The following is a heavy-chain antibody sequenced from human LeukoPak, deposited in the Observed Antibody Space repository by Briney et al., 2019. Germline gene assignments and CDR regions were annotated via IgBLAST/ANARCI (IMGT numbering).Heavy chain of an antibody. Sequence: PGGSLRLSCAASGFTFSNAWMSWVRQPPGKGLEWVGRIKRKTDGGTTDYAAPVKGRFTISRDDSKNTLYLQMNSLKTEDTAVYYCTTHPRGSTHYWGQGTLVTVSS. D-gene: IGHD5-12*01. CDR2: IKRKTDGGTT. CDR3: TTHPRGSTHY. J-gene: IGHJ4*02. CDR1: GFTFSNAW. V-gene: IGHV3-15*01.